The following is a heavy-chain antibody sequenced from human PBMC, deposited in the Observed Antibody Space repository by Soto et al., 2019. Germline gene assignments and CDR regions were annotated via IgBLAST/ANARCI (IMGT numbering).Heavy chain of an antibody. CDR2: IYSGDIT. D-gene: IGHD3-10*01. V-gene: IGHV3-53*01. CDR3: ARIVVRGGAFDI. CDR1: GFTVGSNY. Sequence: EVQLVESGGGLMQPGGSLRLSCAVSGFTVGSNYMSWVRQPPGKGLQWVSFIYSGDITYYTDSVEGRFTISRDNSKNMLYLQMNTLRAEDTAMYYCARIVVRGGAFDIWGQGTMVTVSS. J-gene: IGHJ3*02.